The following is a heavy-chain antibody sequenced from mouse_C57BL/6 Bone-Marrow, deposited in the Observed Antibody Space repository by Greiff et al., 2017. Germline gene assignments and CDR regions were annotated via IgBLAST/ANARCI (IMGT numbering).Heavy chain of an antibody. J-gene: IGHJ2*01. D-gene: IGHD1-2*01. V-gene: IGHV1-81*01. CDR1: GYTFTSYG. CDR2: IYPRSGNT. Sequence: VKLQESGAELARPGASVKLSCKASGYTFTSYGISWVKQRTGQGLEWIGEIYPRSGNTYYNEKFKGKATLTADKYSSTAYMELRSLTSEDSAVYFCARLGVRRYYFDYWGQGTTLTVSS. CDR3: ARLGVRRYYFDY.